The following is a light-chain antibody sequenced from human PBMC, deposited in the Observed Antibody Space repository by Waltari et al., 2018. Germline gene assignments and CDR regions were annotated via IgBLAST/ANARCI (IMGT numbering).Light chain of an antibody. J-gene: IGKJ1*01. CDR2: GAS. CDR1: QSLGTN. Sequence: ETVMTQSPATLSVSPGGRATLSCRASQSLGTNLAWYQQKPGQAPRLPIYGASSRATGVPARFSGSGSGTDFTLTISSLQSEDFVVYYCQQYTTYSGTFGQGTKVEIK. V-gene: IGKV3-15*01. CDR3: QQYTTYSGT.